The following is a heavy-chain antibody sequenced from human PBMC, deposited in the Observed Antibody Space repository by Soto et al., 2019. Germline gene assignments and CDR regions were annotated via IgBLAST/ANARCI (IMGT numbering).Heavy chain of an antibody. CDR1: GYSFTNYG. J-gene: IGHJ4*02. V-gene: IGHV1-18*01. CDR3: TRSYGDYGPFDY. Sequence: QVQLVQSGAEVKQSGASVKVSCKASGYSFTNYGISWVRQAPGQGLEWMGWISTYNGNTNYAQKLQGRVTMTTDTSPSTAYMELRSLRSDDTAVYYCTRSYGDYGPFDYWGQGTLVTVSS. D-gene: IGHD4-17*01. CDR2: ISTYNGNT.